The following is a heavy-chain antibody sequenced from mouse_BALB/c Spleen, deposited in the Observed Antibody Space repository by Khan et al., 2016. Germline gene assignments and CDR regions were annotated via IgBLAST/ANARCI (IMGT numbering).Heavy chain of an antibody. J-gene: IGHJ4*01. Sequence: VQLQESGTELPRPGASVKLSCKASGYTFTDYYLHWVMQRTGQGLEWIGEIFPGSGSTYYNEKFKGKASLTADTSSSTADMQLSSLTSEDSAVYFCARSYYGYFAMDYWGHGASVTVSS. CDR3: ARSYYGYFAMDY. V-gene: IGHV1-77*01. D-gene: IGHD1-2*01. CDR2: IFPGSGST. CDR1: GYTFTDYY.